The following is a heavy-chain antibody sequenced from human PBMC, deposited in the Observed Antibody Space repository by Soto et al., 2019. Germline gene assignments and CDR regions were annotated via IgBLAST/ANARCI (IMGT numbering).Heavy chain of an antibody. Sequence: ASVKVSCKASGYTFTSYDINWVRQATGQGLEWMGWMNPNSGNTGYAQKFQGRVTMTRNTSISTAYMELSSLRSEDTAVYYCARGRVGGYSGYDFRYYYYYMDVWGKGTTVTVSS. V-gene: IGHV1-8*01. J-gene: IGHJ6*03. CDR1: GYTFTSYD. D-gene: IGHD5-12*01. CDR3: ARGRVGGYSGYDFRYYYYYMDV. CDR2: MNPNSGNT.